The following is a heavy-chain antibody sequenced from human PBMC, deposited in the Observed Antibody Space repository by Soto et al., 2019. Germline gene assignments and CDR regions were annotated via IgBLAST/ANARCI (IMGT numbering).Heavy chain of an antibody. CDR1: GGSISSSSCH. J-gene: IGHJ6*02. CDR3: ARLGGYCSSTSCYGYYGMDV. Sequence: PSETLSLACTASGGSISSSSCHWGWIRQPPGKGLEWIGTFYYSGSTYYNPSLESRVTISVDTSKNQFSLKVSSVTAADTAVYYCARLGGYCSSTSCYGYYGMDVWGQGTTVTVSS. V-gene: IGHV4-39*01. CDR2: FYYSGST. D-gene: IGHD2-2*01.